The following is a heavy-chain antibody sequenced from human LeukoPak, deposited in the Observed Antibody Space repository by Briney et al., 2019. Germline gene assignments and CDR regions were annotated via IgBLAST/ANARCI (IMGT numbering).Heavy chain of an antibody. V-gene: IGHV1-8*01. CDR2: MNPNSGNT. Sequence: ASVKVSCKASGYTFTSYDINWVRQATGQGLEWMGWMNPNSGNTGYAQKFQGRVTMTRNTSISTAYMELSRLRSDDTAVYYCATAMDTAMVNYFDYWGQGTLVTVSS. CDR1: GYTFTSYD. CDR3: ATAMDTAMVNYFDY. J-gene: IGHJ4*02. D-gene: IGHD5-18*01.